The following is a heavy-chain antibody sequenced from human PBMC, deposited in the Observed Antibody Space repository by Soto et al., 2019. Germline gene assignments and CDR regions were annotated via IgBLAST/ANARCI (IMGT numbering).Heavy chain of an antibody. Sequence: QVQLVQSGAEVKKPGSSVKVSCKASGGTFSSYAISWVRQAPGQGLEWMGGIIPIFGTANYAQKFQGRVTITADESTSTAYMELSSLRSEDTAVYYCATRITICGVVTQHYYYGMDVWGQGTTVTVSS. CDR3: ATRITICGVVTQHYYYGMDV. J-gene: IGHJ6*02. CDR1: GGTFSSYA. CDR2: IIPIFGTA. D-gene: IGHD3-3*01. V-gene: IGHV1-69*01.